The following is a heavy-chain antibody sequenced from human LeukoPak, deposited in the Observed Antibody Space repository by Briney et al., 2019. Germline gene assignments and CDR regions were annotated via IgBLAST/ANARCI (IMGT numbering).Heavy chain of an antibody. Sequence: KSSETLSLTCAVYGGSFSGYYWSWIRQPPGKGLEWIGEISHSGSTYYNPSLKSRVTISVDTSKNQFSLKLSSVTAADTAVYYCARADTVVGILTGYYYFDYWGQGTLVTVSS. D-gene: IGHD3-9*01. J-gene: IGHJ4*02. CDR1: GGSFSGYY. CDR3: ARADTVVGILTGYYYFDY. V-gene: IGHV4-34*01. CDR2: ISHSGST.